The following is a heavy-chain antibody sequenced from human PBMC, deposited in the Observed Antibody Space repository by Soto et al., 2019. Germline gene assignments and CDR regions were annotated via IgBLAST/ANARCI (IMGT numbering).Heavy chain of an antibody. D-gene: IGHD5-12*01. CDR1: GYTFTSYA. V-gene: IGHV1-3*01. J-gene: IGHJ4*02. Sequence: ASVKVSCKTSGYTFTSYAMHWVRQAPGQRLEWMGWINAGNGNTKYSQKFQGRVTITTDTSASTAYMELNSLRSEDTAVYYCAIAAEGGYSYGYWGQGTLVTVSS. CDR3: AIAAEGGYSYGY. CDR2: INAGNGNT.